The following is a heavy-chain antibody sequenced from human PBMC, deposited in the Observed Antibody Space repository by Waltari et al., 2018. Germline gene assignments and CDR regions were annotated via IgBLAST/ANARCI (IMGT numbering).Heavy chain of an antibody. V-gene: IGHV3-30-3*01. J-gene: IGHJ1*01. CDR3: ARDSRRGVVVRGF. D-gene: IGHD2-15*01. CDR2: IAYNGNSN. Sequence: QCVRQVQGKGVELVALIAYNGNSNCCADSVKGRFTISRDDSNNTVFLQMDGVSSDATAIYFCARDSRRGVVVRGFWGQGTLVAVSS.